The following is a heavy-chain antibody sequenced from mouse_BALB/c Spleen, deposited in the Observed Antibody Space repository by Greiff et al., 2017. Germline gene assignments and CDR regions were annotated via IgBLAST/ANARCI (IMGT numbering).Heavy chain of an antibody. CDR2: ISSGGSYT. V-gene: IGHV5-6-4*01. CDR1: GFTFSSYT. Sequence: EVQRVESGGGLVKPGGSLKLSCAASGFTFSSYTMSWVRQTPEKRLEWVATISSGGSYTYYPDSVKGRFTISRDNAKNTLYLQMSSLKSEDTAMYDCTRGNWDGGNAMDYWGQGTSVTVSS. D-gene: IGHD4-1*01. J-gene: IGHJ4*01. CDR3: TRGNWDGGNAMDY.